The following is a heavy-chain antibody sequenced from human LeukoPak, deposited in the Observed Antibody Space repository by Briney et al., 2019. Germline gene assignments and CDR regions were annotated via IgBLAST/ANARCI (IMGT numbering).Heavy chain of an antibody. CDR2: IIPIIGVA. V-gene: IGHV1-69*04. Sequence: ASVTVSYKASGGTFNNYAITWVRQAPGQGLEWMGRIIPIIGVANYAQKFQGRVTIIADKSTSTTYMELSSLRSEDTAVYYCARGSSTSGWFDPWGQGTLVTVSP. CDR1: GGTFNNYA. J-gene: IGHJ5*02. CDR3: ARGSSTSGWFDP. D-gene: IGHD2-2*01.